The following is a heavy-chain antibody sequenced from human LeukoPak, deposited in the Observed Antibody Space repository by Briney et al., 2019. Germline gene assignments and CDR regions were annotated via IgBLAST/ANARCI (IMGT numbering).Heavy chain of an antibody. D-gene: IGHD5-18*01. CDR3: ARGVGYSFGTGDY. CDR1: GFTFSNSG. V-gene: IGHV3-33*01. Sequence: GGSLRLSCAASGFTFSNSGIHWVRQAPGKGLEWVALIWYDGSNEYYADSVKGRFTISRDNSKNTLYLQMTSLRAEDTAIYYCARGVGYSFGTGDYWGQGTLVTVPS. J-gene: IGHJ4*02. CDR2: IWYDGSNE.